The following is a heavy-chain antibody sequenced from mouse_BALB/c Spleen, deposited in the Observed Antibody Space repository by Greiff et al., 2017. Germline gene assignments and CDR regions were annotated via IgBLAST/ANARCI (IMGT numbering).Heavy chain of an antibody. CDR2: IYPGNSDT. J-gene: IGHJ2*01. CDR1: GYTFTSYW. D-gene: IGHD1-2*01. Sequence: VQLKESGTVLARPGASVKMSCKASGYTFTSYWMHWVKQRPGQGLEWIGAIYPGNSDTSYNQKFKGKAKLTAVTSTSTAYMELSSLTNEDSAVYYCTRGMDYYGYYFDYWGQGTTLTVSS. CDR3: TRGMDYYGYYFDY. V-gene: IGHV1-5*01.